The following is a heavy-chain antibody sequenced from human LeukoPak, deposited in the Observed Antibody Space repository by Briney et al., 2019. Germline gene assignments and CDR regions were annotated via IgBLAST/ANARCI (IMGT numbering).Heavy chain of an antibody. J-gene: IGHJ3*02. V-gene: IGHV3-53*01. CDR2: IYSGGST. CDR1: GFTVSSNY. Sequence: GGFLRLSCAASGFTVSSNYMSWVRQAPGKGLEWVSVIYSGGSTDYADSVKGRFTISRDNSKNTLYLQMNSLGVEDTAVYYCARSSHYDILTGYSEEDAFDIWGQGTMVTVSS. CDR3: ARSSHYDILTGYSEEDAFDI. D-gene: IGHD3-9*01.